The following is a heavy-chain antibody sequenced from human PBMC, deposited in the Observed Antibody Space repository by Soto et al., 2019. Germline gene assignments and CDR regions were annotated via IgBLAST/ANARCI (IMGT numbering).Heavy chain of an antibody. Sequence: GGSLRLSCAASGFTFSSYWMHWVRQAPGKGLVWVSRINGDGSSTNNADSVKGRFTISRDNAKNTLFLQMNSLRAEATAVYYCARSYCGSISCSPWDAFDIWGQGTMVTVSS. CDR1: GFTFSSYW. D-gene: IGHD2-2*01. V-gene: IGHV3-74*01. CDR3: ARSYCGSISCSPWDAFDI. J-gene: IGHJ3*02. CDR2: INGDGSST.